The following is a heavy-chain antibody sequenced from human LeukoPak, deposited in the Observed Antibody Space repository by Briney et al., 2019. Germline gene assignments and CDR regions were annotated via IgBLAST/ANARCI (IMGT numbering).Heavy chain of an antibody. CDR2: INTNTGNP. CDR3: ARDCGTTSCYDVGLDY. CDR1: GYTFTNYG. Sequence: ASVKVSCKASGYTFTNYGMIWVRQAPGQGLEWMGWINTNTGNPTFAQGFTGRFVFSLDTSVSTAYLQISRLKAEDTAVYYCARDCGTTSCYDVGLDYWGQGTLVTVSS. J-gene: IGHJ4*02. V-gene: IGHV7-4-1*02. D-gene: IGHD2-2*01.